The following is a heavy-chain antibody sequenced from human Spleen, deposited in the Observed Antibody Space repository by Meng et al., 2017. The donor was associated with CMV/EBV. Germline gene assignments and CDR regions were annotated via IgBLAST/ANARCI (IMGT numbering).Heavy chain of an antibody. CDR1: GGSFSGYY. J-gene: IGHJ2*01. Sequence: VQLQRWGAGLLKPSETLSLPCACYGGSFSGYYWSWIRQPPGKGLEWIGEINHSGSTNYNPSLKSRVTISVDTSKNQFSLKLSSVTAADTAVYYCARSTYYYDSSGRRGRYFDLWGRGTLVTGSS. D-gene: IGHD3-22*01. CDR2: INHSGST. V-gene: IGHV4-34*01. CDR3: ARSTYYYDSSGRRGRYFDL.